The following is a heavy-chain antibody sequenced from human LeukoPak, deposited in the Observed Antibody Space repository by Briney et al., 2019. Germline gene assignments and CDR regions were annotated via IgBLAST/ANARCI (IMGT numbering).Heavy chain of an antibody. V-gene: IGHV3-23*01. CDR2: IDYSGGST. J-gene: IGHJ5*02. Sequence: GGSLRLSCTASGFTLSSYEMSWIRQAPGKGLEWVSSIDYSGGSTHYADSVMGRFTISRDNSKNTLYLQMISLRAEDTAVYYCAKEKSGYDSPPFDPWGQGTLVTVSS. D-gene: IGHD5-12*01. CDR1: GFTLSSYE. CDR3: AKEKSGYDSPPFDP.